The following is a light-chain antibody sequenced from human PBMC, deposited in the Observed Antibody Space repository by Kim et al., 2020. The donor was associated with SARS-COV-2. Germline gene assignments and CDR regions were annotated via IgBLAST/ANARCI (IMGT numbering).Light chain of an antibody. CDR1: SLRSYY. J-gene: IGLJ3*02. Sequence: LGQTVRITCRGDSLRSYYASGYQQKPGQAPVLVVYGKNNRHSGFPDRFSGSSSGNTASLTITGAQAEDEADYYCNSRDSSGNHSWVFGGGTKLTVL. CDR2: GKN. V-gene: IGLV3-19*01. CDR3: NSRDSSGNHSWV.